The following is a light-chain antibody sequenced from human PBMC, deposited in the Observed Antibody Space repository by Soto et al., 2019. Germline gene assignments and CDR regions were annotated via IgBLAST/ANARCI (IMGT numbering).Light chain of an antibody. CDR3: QQYDTYAT. V-gene: IGKV1-5*01. J-gene: IGKJ5*01. CDR2: DAS. Sequence: IQLPPSPSTLSATVGYSVTITCRASQKIRNLLAWYQQKPGRAPKPLIFDASTLRTGVPSRFSGSGSGSEFNFTITGLQPDDFATYFCQQYDTYATFGHGGRLEIK. CDR1: QKIRNL.